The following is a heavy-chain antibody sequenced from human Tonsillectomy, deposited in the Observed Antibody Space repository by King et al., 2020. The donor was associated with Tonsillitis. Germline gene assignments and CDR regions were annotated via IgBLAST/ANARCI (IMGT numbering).Heavy chain of an antibody. J-gene: IGHJ4*01. CDR3: ALGGRXSWYLXY. CDR1: GGSISTYY. V-gene: IGHV4-59*01. Sequence: QLQESGPGLVKPSETLSLTCTVSGGSISTYYWSWIRQPPGKGLESIGYIYYSGSTNYNPSLMSRVTISVDTSKNQFSLKLRSVTAAATAVYYCALGGRXSWYLXYWGXGTLVTVSS. D-gene: IGHD6-13*01. CDR2: IYYSGST.